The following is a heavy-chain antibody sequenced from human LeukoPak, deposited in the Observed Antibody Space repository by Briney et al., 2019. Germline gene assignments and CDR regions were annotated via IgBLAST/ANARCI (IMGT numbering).Heavy chain of an antibody. Sequence: GGSLRLSCAASGFTFSNYWMTWVRQAPGKGLEWVAIIKQEGVETYYAESVKGRFTIPRDNAKTSLFLEMNSPRDDDTAVYYCARGGIHSGYYHFDSWGRGTPVSVSS. CDR3: ARGGIHSGYYHFDS. V-gene: IGHV3-7*01. J-gene: IGHJ4*02. D-gene: IGHD3-22*01. CDR2: IKQEGVET. CDR1: GFTFSNYW.